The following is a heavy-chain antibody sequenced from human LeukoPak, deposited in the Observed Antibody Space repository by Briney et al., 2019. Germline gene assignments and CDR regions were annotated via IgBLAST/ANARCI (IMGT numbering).Heavy chain of an antibody. V-gene: IGHV1-69*04. CDR1: GNTFSSYA. CDR2: IVPVLEAT. D-gene: IGHD3-16*01. CDR3: AREGDVFGPFDS. J-gene: IGHJ4*02. Sequence: ASVKVSGKASGNTFSSYAISWVRQAPGQGLEWLGRIVPVLEATKYSQKLEGRVTITADKSTVTAYMEVNGLRPDDTAVYYCAREGDVFGPFDSWGQGTLVTVSS.